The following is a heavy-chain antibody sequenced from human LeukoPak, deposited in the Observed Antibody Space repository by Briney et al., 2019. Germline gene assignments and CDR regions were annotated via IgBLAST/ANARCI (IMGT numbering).Heavy chain of an antibody. Sequence: PGGSLRLSCAASGFTFSSYTMSWVRQAPGKGLEWVSGISGSGGSRYYADSVKSRFTISRDNSKNLRHLQMNSLRAEYTAVYYCARDPYSGSYGADYYYYMDVWGKGTTVTISS. CDR1: GFTFSSYT. J-gene: IGHJ6*03. CDR2: ISGSGGSR. CDR3: ARDPYSGSYGADYYYYMDV. D-gene: IGHD1-26*01. V-gene: IGHV3-23*01.